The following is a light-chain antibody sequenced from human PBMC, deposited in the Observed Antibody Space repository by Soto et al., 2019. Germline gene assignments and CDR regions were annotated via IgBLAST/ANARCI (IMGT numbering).Light chain of an antibody. V-gene: IGLV2-14*03. J-gene: IGLJ1*01. CDR2: YAS. Sequence: QSALTQPASVSGSPGQSITISCTGTSSDVGGYNYVSWYQQHPGKAPKLMIYYASHRPSGVSNRFSGSKSGNTASLTIFGLQAEDEADYYCSSYTSINSYVFGTGTKVTV. CDR3: SSYTSINSYV. CDR1: SSDVGGYNY.